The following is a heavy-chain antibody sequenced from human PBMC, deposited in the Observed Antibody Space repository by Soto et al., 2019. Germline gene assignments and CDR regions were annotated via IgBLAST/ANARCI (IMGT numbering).Heavy chain of an antibody. V-gene: IGHV1-69*04. D-gene: IGHD2-15*01. CDR1: GYTFTSSG. CDR2: IIPILGIA. Sequence: EASVKVSCKASGYTFTSSGISWVRQAPGQGLEWMGRIIPILGIANYAQKFQGRVTITTDKSTSTAYMELSSLRSEDTAVYYCARGVRLFRGSFDPWGQGTLVTVSS. CDR3: ARGVRLFRGSFDP. J-gene: IGHJ5*02.